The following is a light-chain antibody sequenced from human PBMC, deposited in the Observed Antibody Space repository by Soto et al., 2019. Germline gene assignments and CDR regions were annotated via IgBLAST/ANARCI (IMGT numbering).Light chain of an antibody. CDR2: AVN. CDR1: ASDIGGYTF. Sequence: QSALTQPPSASGSPGQSVAISCTGTASDIGGYTFVSWSQRHPGKAPKLLIYAVNKRPSGVPDRFSGSKSGNTASLTVSGLQAEDEADYYCSAHGGTNPYVFGTGTKLTVL. V-gene: IGLV2-8*01. J-gene: IGLJ1*01. CDR3: SAHGGTNPYV.